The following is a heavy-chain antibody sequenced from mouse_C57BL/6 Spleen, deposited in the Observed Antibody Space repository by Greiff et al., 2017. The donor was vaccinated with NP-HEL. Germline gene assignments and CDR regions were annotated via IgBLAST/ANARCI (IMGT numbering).Heavy chain of an antibody. CDR2: ILPGSGST. J-gene: IGHJ4*01. CDR3: ARQGITTIVARYYYAMDY. D-gene: IGHD1-1*01. Sequence: VQLQQSGAELMKPGASVKLSCKATGYTFTGYWIEWVKQRPGHGLEWIGEILPGSGSTNYNEKFKGKATFTADTSSNTAYMQLSSLTTEDSAIYYCARQGITTIVARYYYAMDYWGQGTSVTVSS. CDR1: GYTFTGYW. V-gene: IGHV1-9*01.